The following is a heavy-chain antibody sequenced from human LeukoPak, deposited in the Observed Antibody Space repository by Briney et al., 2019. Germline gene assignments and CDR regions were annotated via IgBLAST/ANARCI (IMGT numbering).Heavy chain of an antibody. CDR2: IYYSGST. CDR3: ARVSGYLPPYYFDY. Sequence: PSETLSLTCTVSGGSISSYYWSWIRQPPGKGLEWIGYIYYSGSTNYNPSLKSRVTISVDTSKNQFSLKLSSVTAADTAVYYCARVSGYLPPYYFDYWGQGTLVTVSS. D-gene: IGHD5-18*01. J-gene: IGHJ4*02. V-gene: IGHV4-59*01. CDR1: GGSISSYY.